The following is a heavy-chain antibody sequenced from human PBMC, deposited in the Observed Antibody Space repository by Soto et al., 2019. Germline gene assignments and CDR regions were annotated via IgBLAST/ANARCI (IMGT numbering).Heavy chain of an antibody. V-gene: IGHV3-33*01. CDR2: IWYDGSNK. CDR3: ARVGDSSENPFDY. J-gene: IGHJ4*02. D-gene: IGHD3-22*01. Sequence: QVQLVESGGGVVQPGRSLRLSCAASGFTFSSDGMHWVRQAPGKGLEWVAVIWYDGSNKYYADSVKGRFTISRDNSKNTLYLQMNSLRAEDTAVYYCARVGDSSENPFDYWGQGTLVTVSS. CDR1: GFTFSSDG.